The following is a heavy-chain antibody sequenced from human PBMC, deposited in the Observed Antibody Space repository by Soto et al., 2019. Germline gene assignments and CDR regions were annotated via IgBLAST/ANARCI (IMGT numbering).Heavy chain of an antibody. CDR3: AKSGSFFRPSLGYFDY. CDR1: GYSISLGYY. J-gene: IGHJ4*02. CDR2: IYHSGNT. D-gene: IGHD1-1*01. Sequence: SETLSLTCAVSGYSISLGYYWGWIRQPPGKGLEWIGSIYHSGNTYYNPSLKSRVSISLDTSKNHFSLELTSVTAADTAFYYCAKSGSFFRPSLGYFDYWGQGTLVTVSS. V-gene: IGHV4-38-2*01.